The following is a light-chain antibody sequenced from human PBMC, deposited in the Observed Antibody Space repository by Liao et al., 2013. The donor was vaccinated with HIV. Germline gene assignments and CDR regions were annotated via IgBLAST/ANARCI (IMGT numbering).Light chain of an antibody. V-gene: IGLV3-21*01. CDR2: YDT. J-gene: IGLJ2*01. CDR3: QSADSTRSYVV. Sequence: SYVLTQPPSVSMAPGETAIITCGGDNIGSRSVHWYQQKPGQAPLMIIYYDTDRPSGIPEQFSGSSSGTTVTLTISGVQAEDEADYYCQSADSTRSYVVFGGGTKLTVL. CDR1: NIGSRS.